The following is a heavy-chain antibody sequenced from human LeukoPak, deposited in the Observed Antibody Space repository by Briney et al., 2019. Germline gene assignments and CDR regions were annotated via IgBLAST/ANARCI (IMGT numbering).Heavy chain of an antibody. CDR3: ARDHRIAVAGTTVYFDY. CDR2: IKQDGSEK. J-gene: IGHJ4*02. V-gene: IGHV3-7*01. CDR1: GFTFSSYW. Sequence: GGSLRLSCAASGFTFSSYWMSWVRQAPGKGLEWVANIKQDGSEKYYVDSVKGRFTISRDNAKNSLYLQMNSLRAEDTAVYYCARDHRIAVAGTTVYFDYWGQGTLVTASS. D-gene: IGHD6-19*01.